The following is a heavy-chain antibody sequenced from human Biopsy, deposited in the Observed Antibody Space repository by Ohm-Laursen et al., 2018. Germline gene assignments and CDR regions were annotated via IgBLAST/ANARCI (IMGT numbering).Heavy chain of an antibody. V-gene: IGHV1-2*02. J-gene: IGHJ3*01. CDR2: ISPNSGGT. CDR3: ARDIMNRIAGLVARSDVFDV. Sequence: GPSVKASCKGSGYAVNDNFLHWLRQAPGQGTGGMGWISPNSGGTNYAQKFQGRVTITTDTSNSTVYLEPRRLISDDTAVYYCARDIMNRIAGLVARSDVFDVWGQGTLVTVSS. CDR1: GYAVNDNF. D-gene: IGHD3-16*01.